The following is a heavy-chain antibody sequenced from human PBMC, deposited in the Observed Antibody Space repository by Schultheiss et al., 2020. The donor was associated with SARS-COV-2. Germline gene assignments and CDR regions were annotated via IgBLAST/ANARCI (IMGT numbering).Heavy chain of an antibody. V-gene: IGHV3-30-3*01. CDR1: GFTFSSYA. CDR3: VGSWDFDY. J-gene: IGHJ4*02. CDR2: ISYDGSNK. Sequence: GGSLRLSCAASGFTFSSYAMHWVRQAPGKGLEWVAVISYDGSNKYYADSVKGRFTISRDNAKNSLYLQMNSLRAEDTAVYYCVGSWDFDYWGQGTLVTVSS. D-gene: IGHD3-16*01.